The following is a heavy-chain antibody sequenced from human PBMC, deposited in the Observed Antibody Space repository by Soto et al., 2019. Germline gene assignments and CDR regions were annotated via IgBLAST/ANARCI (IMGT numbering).Heavy chain of an antibody. CDR2: VSPPFRTS. J-gene: IGHJ6*02. V-gene: IGHV1-69*01. Sequence: QVQLVQSGAEVKKPGSSVKVSCKTSGVSFNNNGIGWVRQAPGHGLEWMGGVSPPFRTSNYARKFRGRISITADASTGTVNMELSSLTSEDTAQYYCARVLYYGSGSCSPYGMDVWGQGTTVTVSS. CDR1: GVSFNNNG. CDR3: ARVLYYGSGSCSPYGMDV. D-gene: IGHD3-10*01.